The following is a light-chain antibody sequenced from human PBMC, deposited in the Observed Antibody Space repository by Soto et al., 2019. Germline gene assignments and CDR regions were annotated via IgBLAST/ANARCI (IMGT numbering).Light chain of an antibody. CDR2: DAS. J-gene: IGKJ3*01. V-gene: IGKV3-11*01. CDR1: QSVSRH. CDR3: QKYDRAPFT. Sequence: EIVLTQSPATLSLSPGERATLSCRASQSVSRHLAWYQQKPGQAPRLLIYDASNRATGIPARFSGSGSGTDFTLTISSLEPEDFAVYYCQKYDRAPFTFGPGTKVDFK.